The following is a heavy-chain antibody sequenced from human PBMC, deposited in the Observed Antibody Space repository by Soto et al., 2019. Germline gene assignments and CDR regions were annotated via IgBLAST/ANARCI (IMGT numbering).Heavy chain of an antibody. V-gene: IGHV3-30-3*01. CDR3: ARAGGGEVSSWYPGYFQH. D-gene: IGHD6-13*01. Sequence: QVQLVESGGGVVQPGRSLRLSCAASGFTFSSYAMHWVRQAPGKGLEWVAVISYDGSNKYYADSVKGRFTISRDNSKNTLYLQMNSLRAEDTAVYYCARAGGGEVSSWYPGYFQHWGQGTLVTVSS. J-gene: IGHJ1*01. CDR2: ISYDGSNK. CDR1: GFTFSSYA.